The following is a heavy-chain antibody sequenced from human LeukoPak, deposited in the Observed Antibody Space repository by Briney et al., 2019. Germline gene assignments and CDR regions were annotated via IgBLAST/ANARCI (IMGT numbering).Heavy chain of an antibody. CDR2: ISSSGSTI. Sequence: GGSLRLSCAASGFTFSSYEMNWVRQAPGKGLEWVSYISSSGSTIYYADSVKGRFTISRDSAKNSLYLQMNSLGAEDTAVYYCARDLGRSISCYDYWGQGTLVTVSS. V-gene: IGHV3-48*03. J-gene: IGHJ4*02. CDR1: GFTFSSYE. D-gene: IGHD2-2*01. CDR3: ARDLGRSISCYDY.